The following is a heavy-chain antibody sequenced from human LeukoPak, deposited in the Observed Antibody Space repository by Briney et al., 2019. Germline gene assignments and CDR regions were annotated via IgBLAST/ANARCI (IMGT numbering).Heavy chain of an antibody. CDR2: VNPDGSQS. Sequence: TGGSLRLSCAASGFTFSDFWMSWVRQVPGEGLEWVATVNPDGSQSYYVDSVKGRFTISKDNVKNSLFLQMNGLRGDDTAVYYCAKDRGWLQYDYWGQGTLVSVSS. J-gene: IGHJ4*02. CDR3: AKDRGWLQYDY. D-gene: IGHD5-24*01. CDR1: GFTFSDFW. V-gene: IGHV3-7*04.